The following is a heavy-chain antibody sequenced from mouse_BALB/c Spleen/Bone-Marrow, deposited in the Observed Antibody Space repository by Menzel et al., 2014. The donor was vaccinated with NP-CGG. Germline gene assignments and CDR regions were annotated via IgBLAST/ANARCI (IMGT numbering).Heavy chain of an antibody. V-gene: IGHV5-17*02. Sequence: EVKVEESGGGIVQSGGSRKLSCAASGFTFSNFGIHWLRQAPEKGLEWVAYISSGSTSIYYADTVKGRFTVSRDNPKNTLFLQMASLRSEDSAVYYCARNWYYFDYWGQGTTLTVSS. D-gene: IGHD4-1*01. CDR3: ARNWYYFDY. CDR2: ISSGSTSI. CDR1: GFTFSNFG. J-gene: IGHJ2*01.